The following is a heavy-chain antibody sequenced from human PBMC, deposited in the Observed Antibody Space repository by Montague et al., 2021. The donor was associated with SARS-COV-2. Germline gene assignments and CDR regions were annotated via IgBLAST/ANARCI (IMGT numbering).Heavy chain of an antibody. J-gene: IGHJ4*02. CDR2: VHYTRST. D-gene: IGHD1-1*01. Sequence: SETLSLTCEVSGDSISSYYWSWIRQSPGKGLEWIGYVHYTRSTEYNPSLKTRVTLSLDTPRNHFSLKLRSVTAADTAVYYCARAQNTCFIANCVSYFEVWGLGALVTVSS. CDR3: ARAQNTCFIANCVSYFEV. V-gene: IGHV4-59*01. CDR1: GDSISSYY.